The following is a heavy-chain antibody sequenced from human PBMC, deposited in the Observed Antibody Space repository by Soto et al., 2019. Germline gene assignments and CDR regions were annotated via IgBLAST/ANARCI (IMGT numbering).Heavy chain of an antibody. CDR2: ISSRIGTT. V-gene: IGHV3-48*01. J-gene: IGHJ4*02. Sequence: GGSLRLSCTGSGDSFSSFSMNWVRQAPGKGLEWVSYISSRIGTTYYADSVQGRFTISRDNVKNSLYLQMNSLRVEDTAVYYCARDSISDNAVVLDPSHLDHWGQGTLVTVSS. CDR3: ARDSISDNAVVLDPSHLDH. D-gene: IGHD2-15*01. CDR1: GDSFSSFS.